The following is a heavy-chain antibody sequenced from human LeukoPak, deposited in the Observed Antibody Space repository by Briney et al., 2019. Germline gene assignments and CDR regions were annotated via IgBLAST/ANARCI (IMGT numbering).Heavy chain of an antibody. Sequence: PGGSLRLSCAASGFTFSCCGFHWVRQAPGKGLEWVAVIWYDGSNKYYADSVRGRFTISRDNSKNTLYLQMNSLRAEDTAVYYCAKDWTPRVMAWFDYWGQGTLVTVSS. J-gene: IGHJ4*02. CDR1: GFTFSCCG. CDR3: AKDWTPRVMAWFDY. D-gene: IGHD3-16*01. CDR2: IWYDGSNK. V-gene: IGHV3-30*02.